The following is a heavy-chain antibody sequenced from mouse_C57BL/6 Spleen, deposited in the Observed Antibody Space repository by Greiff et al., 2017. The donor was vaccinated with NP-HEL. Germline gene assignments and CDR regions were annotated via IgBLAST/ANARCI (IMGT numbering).Heavy chain of an antibody. CDR3: TRVTGLGSWFAY. V-gene: IGHV6-6*01. D-gene: IGHD4-1*01. CDR1: GFTFSDAW. Sequence: EVKLQESGGGLVQPGGSMKLSCAASGFTFSDAWMDWVRQSPEKGLEWVAEIRNKANNHATYYAESVKGRFTISRDDSKSSVYLQMNSLRAEDTGIYYCTRVTGLGSWFAYWGQGTLVTVSA. J-gene: IGHJ3*01. CDR2: IRNKANNHAT.